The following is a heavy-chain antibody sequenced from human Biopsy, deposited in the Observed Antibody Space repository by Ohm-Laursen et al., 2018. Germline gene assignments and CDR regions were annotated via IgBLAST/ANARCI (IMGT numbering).Heavy chain of an antibody. CDR1: GFMFGDYY. Sequence: SLRLSCSASGFMFGDYYMSWIRQAPGKGLEWLSYISGSGVTKMYADSVKGRFTVFRDNAKNSLYLEMNNLTAEDTAVYYCATDGAGSYNENWGQGTLVSVSS. CDR2: ISGSGVTK. D-gene: IGHD3-10*01. CDR3: ATDGAGSYNEN. J-gene: IGHJ4*02. V-gene: IGHV3-11*01.